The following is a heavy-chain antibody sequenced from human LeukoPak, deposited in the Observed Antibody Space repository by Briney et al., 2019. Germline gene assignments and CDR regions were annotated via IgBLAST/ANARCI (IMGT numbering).Heavy chain of an antibody. CDR3: AKENPVGGTNYFDY. D-gene: IGHD1-26*01. V-gene: IGHV3-74*01. CDR2: INGDGSST. CDR1: GFTFSSYW. Sequence: GGSLRLSCAASGFTFSSYWMHWVREVPGKGPVWVSRINGDGSSTSYADSVKGRFTISRDNSKNTLYLQMNSLRAEDTAVYYCAKENPVGGTNYFDYWGQGTLVTVSS. J-gene: IGHJ4*02.